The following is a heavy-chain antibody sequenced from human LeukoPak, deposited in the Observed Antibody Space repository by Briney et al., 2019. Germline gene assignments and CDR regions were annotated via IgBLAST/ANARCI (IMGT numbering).Heavy chain of an antibody. Sequence: SETLSLTCTVSGGSISSYYWSWIRQPAGKGLEWIGRIYTSGSTNYNPSLKSRVTMSVDTSKNQISLKVNSVTAADTAVYYCAWGGSYGYIVDWGQGTLVTVSS. CDR2: IYTSGST. D-gene: IGHD5-18*01. J-gene: IGHJ4*02. CDR1: GGSISSYY. V-gene: IGHV4-4*07. CDR3: AWGGSYGYIVD.